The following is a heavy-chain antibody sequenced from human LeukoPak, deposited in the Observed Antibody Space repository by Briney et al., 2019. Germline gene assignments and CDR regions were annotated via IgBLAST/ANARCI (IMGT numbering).Heavy chain of an antibody. CDR3: ARGTPRYSSGWYNY. D-gene: IGHD6-19*01. CDR1: GGSISSSSYY. CDR2: IYYSGST. V-gene: IGHV4-39*07. J-gene: IGHJ4*02. Sequence: QASETLSLTCTVSGGSISSSSYYWGWIRQPPGKGLEWIGSIYYSGSTYYNPSLKSRVTISVDTSKNQFSLKLSSVTAADTAVYYCARGTPRYSSGWYNYWGQGTLVTVSS.